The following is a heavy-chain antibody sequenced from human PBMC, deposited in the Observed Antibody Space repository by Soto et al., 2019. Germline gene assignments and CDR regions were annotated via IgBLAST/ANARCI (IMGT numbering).Heavy chain of an antibody. CDR3: ARVYYDSSGYWGYGMDV. Sequence: PGGSMRLYCAASVFTFSRYSMNWVRPAPGKGLEWFSYISSSSSTIYYADSVKGRFTISRDNAKNSLYLQMNSLRDEDTAVYYCARVYYDSSGYWGYGMDVWGQGTTVTVSS. D-gene: IGHD3-22*01. V-gene: IGHV3-48*02. J-gene: IGHJ6*02. CDR2: ISSSSSTI. CDR1: VFTFSRYS.